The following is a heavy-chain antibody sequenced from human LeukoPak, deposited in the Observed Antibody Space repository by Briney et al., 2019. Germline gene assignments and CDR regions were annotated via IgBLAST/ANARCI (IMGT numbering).Heavy chain of an antibody. CDR1: GYTFTSYD. D-gene: IGHD3-10*01. Sequence: ASVKVSCKASGYTFTSYDINWVRQATGQGLEWMGWMNPNSGNTGYAQKFQGRVTITRNTSISTAYMELSSLRSEDTAVYYCATGSRSGSPLGSYYYYMDVWGKGTTVTVSS. V-gene: IGHV1-8*03. CDR2: MNPNSGNT. J-gene: IGHJ6*03. CDR3: ATGSRSGSPLGSYYYYMDV.